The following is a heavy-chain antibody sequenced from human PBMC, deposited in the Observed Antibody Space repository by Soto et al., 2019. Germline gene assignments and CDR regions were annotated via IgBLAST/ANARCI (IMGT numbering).Heavy chain of an antibody. J-gene: IGHJ4*02. CDR2: MKQDGSEK. V-gene: IGHV3-7*03. D-gene: IGHD5-18*01. CDR1: GFTFSSYW. CDR3: ASPGYSYGLLPLGY. Sequence: EVQLVESGGGLVQPGGSLRLSCAASGFTFSSYWMSWVRQAPGKGLEWVANMKQDGSEKYYVDSVKGRFTISRDNAKNSLYLQMNSLRAEDTAVYYCASPGYSYGLLPLGYWGQGTLVTVSS.